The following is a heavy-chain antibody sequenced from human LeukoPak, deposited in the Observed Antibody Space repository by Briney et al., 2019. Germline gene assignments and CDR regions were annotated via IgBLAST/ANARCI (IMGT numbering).Heavy chain of an antibody. D-gene: IGHD3-10*01. CDR1: GGTFSSYA. CDR2: IIPIFGTA. J-gene: IGHJ6*02. Sequence: ASVKVSCKASGGTFSSYAISWVRQAPGQGLEWMGGIIPIFGTANYAQKFQARVTMTRDTSTSTVYMELSSLRSEDTAVYYCARAYYGSGKTYYYYGLDVWGQGTTVAVSS. V-gene: IGHV1-69*05. CDR3: ARAYYGSGKTYYYYGLDV.